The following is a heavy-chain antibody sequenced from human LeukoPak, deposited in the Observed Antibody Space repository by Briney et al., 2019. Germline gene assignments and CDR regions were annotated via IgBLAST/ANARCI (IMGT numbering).Heavy chain of an antibody. CDR2: ISYDGSNK. Sequence: GGSLRLSCAASGFTFSSYAMHWVRQAPGKGLEWVAVISYDGSNKYYADSVKGRFTISRDNSKNTLYLQMNSLRAEDTAVYYCAKAPLKDYYDSSGYYFGLYNWFDPWGQGTLVTVSS. V-gene: IGHV3-30*04. J-gene: IGHJ5*02. D-gene: IGHD3-22*01. CDR3: AKAPLKDYYDSSGYYFGLYNWFDP. CDR1: GFTFSSYA.